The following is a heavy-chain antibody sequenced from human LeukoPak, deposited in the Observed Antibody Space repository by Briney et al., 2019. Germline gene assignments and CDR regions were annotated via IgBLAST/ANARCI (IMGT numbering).Heavy chain of an antibody. Sequence: GGSLRLSCAASGFTFSSYSMNWVRQAPGKGLEWVSSISSSSSYIYYADSVKGRFTISRDNAKNSLYLQMNSLRAEDTAVYYCARGLDSSSWRLLFDYWGQGTLVTVSS. J-gene: IGHJ4*02. V-gene: IGHV3-21*01. CDR1: GFTFSSYS. CDR2: ISSSSSYI. D-gene: IGHD6-13*01. CDR3: ARGLDSSSWRLLFDY.